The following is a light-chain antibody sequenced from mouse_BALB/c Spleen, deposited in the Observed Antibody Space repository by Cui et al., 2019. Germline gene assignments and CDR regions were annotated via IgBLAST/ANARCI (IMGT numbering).Light chain of an antibody. V-gene: IGKV4-68*01. Sequence: QHVLTQSPAPMSASPGEKVTMTCSASSSVSYMYWYQQKPRASPKPWIYLTSNLASGVPARFSGSGSGTSYPLTDSSMEAENAATNYCQQWSINPLTFGAGTKLEL. CDR3: QQWSINPLT. CDR1: SSVSY. J-gene: IGKJ5*01. CDR2: LTS.